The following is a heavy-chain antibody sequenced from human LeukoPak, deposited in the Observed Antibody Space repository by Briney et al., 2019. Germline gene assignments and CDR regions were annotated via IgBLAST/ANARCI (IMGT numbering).Heavy chain of an antibody. V-gene: IGHV3-23*01. Sequence: QPGGPLRLSCAACGFTFSSYPMSWAPQAPGKGLEWVSAISGSGGSTYYADSVKGRFTISRDNSKNTLYLQMNSLRAEDTAVYYCARPLSHCSSTSCYIADYWGQGTLVTVSS. CDR2: ISGSGGST. CDR3: ARPLSHCSSTSCYIADY. J-gene: IGHJ4*02. D-gene: IGHD2-2*02. CDR1: GFTFSSYP.